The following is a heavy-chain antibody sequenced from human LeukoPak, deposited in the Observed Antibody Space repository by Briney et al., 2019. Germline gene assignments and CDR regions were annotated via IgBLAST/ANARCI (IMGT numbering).Heavy chain of an antibody. D-gene: IGHD3-22*01. CDR3: ARETGYYDSNGYYSY. CDR1: GFSFRTYN. CDR2: ISYSGGYI. J-gene: IGHJ4*02. V-gene: IGHV3-30*03. Sequence: GGSLRLSCTASGFSFRTYNLHWVRQAPGKGLEWVAVISYSGGYIHYEDSVKGRFTISRDDSKNTLYLQMNSLRAEDTAVYYCARETGYYDSNGYYSYWGQGTLVTVSS.